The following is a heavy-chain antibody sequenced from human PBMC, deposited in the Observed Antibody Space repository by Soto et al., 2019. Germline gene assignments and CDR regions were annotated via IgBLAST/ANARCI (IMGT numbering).Heavy chain of an antibody. CDR1: GFTFSSYA. CDR3: AKDNPPGAGDYYGMDV. D-gene: IGHD3-10*01. CDR2: ISGSGGST. Sequence: GGSLRLSCTASGFTFSSYAMSWVRQAPGKGLEWVSTISGSGGSTYYADSVKGRFTISRDNSKNTLYLQMSSLRAEDTAVYYCAKDNPPGAGDYYGMDVWGQGTKGTVSS. J-gene: IGHJ6*02. V-gene: IGHV3-23*01.